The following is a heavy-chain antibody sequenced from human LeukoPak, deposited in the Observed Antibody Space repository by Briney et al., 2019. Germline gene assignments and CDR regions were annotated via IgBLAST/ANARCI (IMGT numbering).Heavy chain of an antibody. V-gene: IGHV4-39*07. CDR2: INHSGST. D-gene: IGHD3-22*01. CDR1: GGSISSSSYY. CDR3: ASRYSSGYYYD. J-gene: IGHJ4*02. Sequence: PSETLSLTCTVSGGSISSSSYYWGWIRQPPGKGLEWIGEINHSGSTNYNPSLKSRVTISVDTSKNQFSLKLSSVTAADTAVYYCASRYSSGYYYDWGQGTLVTVSS.